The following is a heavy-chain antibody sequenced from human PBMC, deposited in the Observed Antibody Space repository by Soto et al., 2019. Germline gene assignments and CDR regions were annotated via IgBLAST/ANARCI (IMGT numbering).Heavy chain of an antibody. CDR3: AKDQSASSNSYHAMDV. Sequence: QEQLVESGGGVVQPGXPLRLSCAASEFTFSPYPMHWVRQAPGKGLEWVAVISFDGATKYYADSVKGRFAISRDNSMNILYRQMNSLRTEDTAVYYCAKDQSASSNSYHAMDVWGPGTTVTVSS. J-gene: IGHJ6*02. CDR1: EFTFSPYP. V-gene: IGHV3-30*09. CDR2: ISFDGATK. D-gene: IGHD6-6*01.